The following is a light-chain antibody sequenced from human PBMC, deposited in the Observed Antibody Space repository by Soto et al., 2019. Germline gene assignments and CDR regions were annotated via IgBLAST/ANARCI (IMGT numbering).Light chain of an antibody. CDR2: EVS. Sequence: QSVLNRPASVSGSPGRSITITCTGTSSDVGAYNRVSWYQQHSGKAPKLMIYEVSNRPSGVSNRFSGSKSGNTASLTISGLQAEDEADYYCLSYTTSSSYVFGTGTKVTVL. CDR3: LSYTTSSSYV. J-gene: IGLJ1*01. V-gene: IGLV2-14*01. CDR1: SSDVGAYNR.